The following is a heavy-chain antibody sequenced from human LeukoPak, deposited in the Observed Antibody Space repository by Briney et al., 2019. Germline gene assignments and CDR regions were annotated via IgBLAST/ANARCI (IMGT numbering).Heavy chain of an antibody. Sequence: GGSLRLSCAASGFTVSSNYMSWVRQAPGKGLEWVSAISASGGNTYRADSVKGRFTISRDNSKNTLYLQMNSLRAEDTAVYYCATTRFLHWLLTGENDYWGQGILVTVSS. J-gene: IGHJ4*02. V-gene: IGHV3-23*01. CDR1: GFTVSSNY. D-gene: IGHD3-3*01. CDR3: ATTRFLHWLLTGENDY. CDR2: ISASGGNT.